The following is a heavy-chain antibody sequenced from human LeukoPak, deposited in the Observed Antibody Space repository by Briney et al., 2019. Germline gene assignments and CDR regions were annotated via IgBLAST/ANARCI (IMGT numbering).Heavy chain of an antibody. Sequence: ASVKVSCKASGGTFNSYAISWVRQAPGQGLEWMGGIIPIFGTANYAQKFQGRVTITADESTSTVYMELSSLRSEDTAVYYCARGGYSNSWLSWFDPWGQGTLVTVSS. CDR3: ARGGYSNSWLSWFDP. D-gene: IGHD6-13*01. J-gene: IGHJ5*02. CDR1: GGTFNSYA. CDR2: IIPIFGTA. V-gene: IGHV1-69*13.